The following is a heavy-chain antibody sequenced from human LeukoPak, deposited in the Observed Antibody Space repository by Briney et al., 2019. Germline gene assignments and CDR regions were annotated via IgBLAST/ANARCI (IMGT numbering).Heavy chain of an antibody. D-gene: IGHD3-9*01. CDR2: MNPNSGNT. CDR1: GYTFTSYD. CDR3: AHLPVKDILSGYYDVVDN. V-gene: IGHV1-8*03. J-gene: IGHJ4*02. Sequence: ASVKVSCKASGYTFTSYDINWVRQATGQGLEWMGWMNPNSGNTGYAQKFQGRVTITRNTSISTAYMELSSLRSEDTAVYYCAHLPVKDILSGYYDVVDNWGQGTLVTVSS.